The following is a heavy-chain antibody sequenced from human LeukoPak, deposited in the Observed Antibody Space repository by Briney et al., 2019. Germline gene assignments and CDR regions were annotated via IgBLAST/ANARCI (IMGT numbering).Heavy chain of an antibody. CDR2: ISASGGT. Sequence: SETLSLTCTVSGGSISSYYWSWIRQPPGKGLEWIADISASGGTNYNPSLESRVTVSIDSSKNQFSLKLSSVTAADTAVFYCARSPHNSAWYEKWFDPWGQGTLVTVSS. CDR3: ARSPHNSAWYEKWFDP. V-gene: IGHV4-4*08. CDR1: GGSISSYY. D-gene: IGHD6-19*01. J-gene: IGHJ5*02.